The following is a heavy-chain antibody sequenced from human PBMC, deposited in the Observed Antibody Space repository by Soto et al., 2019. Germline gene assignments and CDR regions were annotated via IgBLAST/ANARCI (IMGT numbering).Heavy chain of an antibody. CDR1: GFTFSSYG. Sequence: GGSLRLSCAASGFTFSSYGMHWVRQAPGKGLEWVAVIWYDGSNKYYADSVKGRFTISRDNSKNTLYLQMNSLRAEDTAVYYCARDYYGSGSYDYWGQGTLVTVSS. CDR2: IWYDGSNK. D-gene: IGHD3-10*01. V-gene: IGHV3-33*01. J-gene: IGHJ4*02. CDR3: ARDYYGSGSYDY.